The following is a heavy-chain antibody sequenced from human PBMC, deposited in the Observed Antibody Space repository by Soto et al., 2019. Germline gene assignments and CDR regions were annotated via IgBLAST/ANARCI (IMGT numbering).Heavy chain of an antibody. D-gene: IGHD5-12*01. CDR1: GFTFSSYS. J-gene: IGHJ5*02. CDR3: ASLGTSWTSFDP. CDR2: ISSSSSYI. V-gene: IGHV3-21*01. Sequence: GGSLRLSCAASGFTFSSYSMNWVRQAPGKGLEWVSSISSSSSYIYYPDSVKGRFTITRDNAKNSLYLQMNSLRAEDTAVYYCASLGTSWTSFDPWGQGTLVTVSS.